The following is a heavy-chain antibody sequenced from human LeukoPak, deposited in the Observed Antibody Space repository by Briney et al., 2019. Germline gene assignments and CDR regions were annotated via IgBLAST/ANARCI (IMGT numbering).Heavy chain of an antibody. V-gene: IGHV4-4*07. J-gene: IGHJ6*03. CDR3: AVSGERYYYYYMDV. CDR1: GGSLSSYY. CDR2: IYTSGST. Sequence: PSETLALTCTVSGGSLSSYYWSWIRQPAGKGLEWIGRIYTSGSTNYNPSLKSRVTISVDTSKNQFSLKLSSVTAADTAVYYCAVSGERYYYYYMDVWGKGTTVTVSS. D-gene: IGHD2/OR15-2a*01.